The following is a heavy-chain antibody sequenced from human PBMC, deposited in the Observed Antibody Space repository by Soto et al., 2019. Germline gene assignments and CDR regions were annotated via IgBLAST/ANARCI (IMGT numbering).Heavy chain of an antibody. Sequence: SETLSLTCAVYGGSFSGYYWSWIRQPPGKGLEWIGEINHSGSTNYNPSLKSRVTISVDTSKNQFSLKLSSVTAADTAVYYCSRLGLGRRYSRSWYTNGPTSRNYYYYYGMDVWGQGTTVTVSS. V-gene: IGHV4-34*01. J-gene: IGHJ6*02. CDR3: SRLGLGRRYSRSWYTNGPTSRNYYYYYGMDV. CDR2: INHSGST. CDR1: GGSFSGYY. D-gene: IGHD6-13*01.